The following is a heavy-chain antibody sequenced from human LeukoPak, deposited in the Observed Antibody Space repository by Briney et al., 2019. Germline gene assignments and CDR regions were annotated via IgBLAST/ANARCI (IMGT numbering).Heavy chain of an antibody. Sequence: SETLSLTCTDSGGSISTNYWSWIRQPAGKGLEWIGRIFTSGSTNYNPSLKSRVTMSIDTSKDQFSLRLSSVTAADTAVYYCARGALRSGYSNPNDSNDYWGQGTLVTVSS. D-gene: IGHD3-3*01. CDR2: IFTSGST. J-gene: IGHJ4*02. CDR1: GGSISTNY. CDR3: ARGALRSGYSNPNDSNDY. V-gene: IGHV4-4*07.